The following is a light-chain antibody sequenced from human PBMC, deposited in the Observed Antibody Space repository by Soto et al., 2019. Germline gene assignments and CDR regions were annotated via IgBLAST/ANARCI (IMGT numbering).Light chain of an antibody. CDR3: QQTYSIPRT. Sequence: DIQMTQSPSSLSASVGDRVTITCRASQSINTYLNWYQQKLGQVPKLLVYAASSPQRGVPSRFSGSGFGTDFTLTISSLQPEDCGSYYCQQTYSIPRTFGLGTVVEIK. V-gene: IGKV1-39*01. CDR2: AAS. CDR1: QSINTY. J-gene: IGKJ1*01.